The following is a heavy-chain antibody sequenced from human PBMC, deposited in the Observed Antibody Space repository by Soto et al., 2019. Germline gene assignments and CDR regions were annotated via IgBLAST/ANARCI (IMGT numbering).Heavy chain of an antibody. J-gene: IGHJ6*03. D-gene: IGHD3-10*01. CDR2: ISWNSGTI. V-gene: IGHV3-9*01. CDR1: GFIFNDYA. CDR3: AKDYGSGISSGYMDV. Sequence: EVMLVESGGGWVQPGRSLRLSCAAYGFIFNDYAMHWVRQVPGKGLDWVSGISWNSGTIGYVGSVKGRFTISRDNAKNSVYLQINSLSVEDTALYYCAKDYGSGISSGYMDVWGKGTTVTVSS.